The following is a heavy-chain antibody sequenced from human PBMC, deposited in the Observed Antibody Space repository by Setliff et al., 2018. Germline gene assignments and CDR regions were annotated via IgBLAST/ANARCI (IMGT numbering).Heavy chain of an antibody. Sequence: SVKVSCKASGGTFSSYAISWVRQAPGQGLEWMGGIIPIFGTANYAQKFQGRVTITADESTSTAYMELSSLRSEDTAVYYCARDGDNYYDSSGYYLNHSFDIWGQGTMVTVSS. CDR2: IIPIFGTA. CDR1: GGTFSSYA. V-gene: IGHV1-69*13. CDR3: ARDGDNYYDSSGYYLNHSFDI. J-gene: IGHJ3*02. D-gene: IGHD3-22*01.